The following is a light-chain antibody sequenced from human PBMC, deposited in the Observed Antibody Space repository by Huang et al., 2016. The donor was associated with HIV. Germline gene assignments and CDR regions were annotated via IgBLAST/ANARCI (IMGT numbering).Light chain of an antibody. V-gene: IGKV3-15*01. J-gene: IGKJ4*01. CDR3: QQYESWPPLT. CDR1: QSVRDK. Sequence: EIVMTQSPDTLSVSPGERATPSCRASQSVRDKLAWYQQKPGQAPRLLLHATSTRAAGVPGRCSGSGSGTEFTLTISSLQSEDCGVYYCQQYESWPPLTFGGGTKVEIK. CDR2: ATS.